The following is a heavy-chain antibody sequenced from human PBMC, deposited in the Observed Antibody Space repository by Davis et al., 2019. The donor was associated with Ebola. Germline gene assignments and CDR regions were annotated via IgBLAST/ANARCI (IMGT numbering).Heavy chain of an antibody. V-gene: IGHV3-33*06. J-gene: IGHJ6*02. CDR2: IWYDGSNK. CDR3: AKVDSSGYYPYYYYGMDV. D-gene: IGHD3-22*01. CDR1: GFTFSSYG. Sequence: GESLKISCAASGFTFSSYGMHWVRQAPGKGLEWVAVIWYDGSNKYYADSVKGRFTIPRDNSKNTLYLQMNSLRAEDTAVYYCAKVDSSGYYPYYYYGMDVWGQGTTVTVSS.